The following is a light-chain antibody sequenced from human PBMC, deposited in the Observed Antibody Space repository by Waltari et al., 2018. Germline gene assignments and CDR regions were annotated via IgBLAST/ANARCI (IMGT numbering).Light chain of an antibody. CDR3: MQARQTPWT. V-gene: IGKV2-28*01. J-gene: IGKJ1*01. Sequence: DIVMTQSPLSLSVTPGEPASISCRSSQSLLHSSGNTFLDWYLQKPGQSPQLRIYLVSNRASGVPDRFSASGSGTDFTLKISRVEAEDVGVYFCMQARQTPWTFGQGTKVEIK. CDR2: LVS. CDR1: QSLLHSSGNTF.